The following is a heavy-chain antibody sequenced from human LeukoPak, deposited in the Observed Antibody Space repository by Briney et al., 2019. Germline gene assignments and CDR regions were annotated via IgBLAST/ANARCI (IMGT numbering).Heavy chain of an antibody. CDR1: GGSISSYY. CDR3: ARDDRDYGDYDY. D-gene: IGHD4-17*01. V-gene: IGHV4-59*01. CDR2: IYYSGST. Sequence: NPSETLSLTCTVSGGSISSYYWSWIRQPPGKGLEWIGYIYYSGSTNYNPSLKSRVTISVDTSKNQFSLKLSSVTAADTAAYYCARDDRDYGDYDYWGQGTLVTVSS. J-gene: IGHJ4*02.